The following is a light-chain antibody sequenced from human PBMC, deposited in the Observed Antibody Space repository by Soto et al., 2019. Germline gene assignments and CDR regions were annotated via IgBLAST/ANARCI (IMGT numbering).Light chain of an antibody. CDR2: ATS. CDR1: QDISNS. J-gene: IGKJ2*01. CDR3: QQSYSTPPT. Sequence: DIQMTQSPSSLSASVGDRVTITCRASQDISNSLAWYQQKPGKVPKVLIYATSILQSGVPARFSGSGSGTDFSLTISSLQPEDFAVYYCQQSYSTPPTFGQGTKVEIK. V-gene: IGKV1-27*01.